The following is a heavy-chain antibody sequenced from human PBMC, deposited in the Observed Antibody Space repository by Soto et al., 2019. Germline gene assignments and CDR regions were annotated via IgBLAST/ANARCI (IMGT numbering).Heavy chain of an antibody. J-gene: IGHJ4*02. Sequence: SETLSLTCPVSGGSISSYYWSWIRQLPGKGLEWIGSIYYSGSTNYNPSLKSRVTISVDTSKNQFSLKLSSVTAADTAVYYCARVGYQQDDFDYWGQGTLVTVSS. CDR2: IYYSGST. D-gene: IGHD2-2*01. CDR1: GGSISSYY. V-gene: IGHV4-59*01. CDR3: ARVGYQQDDFDY.